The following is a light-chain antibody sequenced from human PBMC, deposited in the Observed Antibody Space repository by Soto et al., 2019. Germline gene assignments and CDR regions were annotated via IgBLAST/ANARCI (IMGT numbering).Light chain of an antibody. CDR2: EDN. CDR1: SGSIASNY. J-gene: IGLJ2*01. Sequence: NFMLTQPHSVSESPGKTVTISCTGSSGSIASNYVQWYQQRPGSAPTTVIYEDNQRPSGVPDRFSGSIDSSSNSASLTISGLKTEDEADYYCQSHDVSMGLGGGTKLTVL. V-gene: IGLV6-57*02. CDR3: QSHDVSMG.